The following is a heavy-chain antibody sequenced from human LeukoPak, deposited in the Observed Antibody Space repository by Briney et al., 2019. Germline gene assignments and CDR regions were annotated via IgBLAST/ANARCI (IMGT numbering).Heavy chain of an antibody. V-gene: IGHV3-21*01. CDR3: ARDPESIGSWYKYDY. CDR2: ISSSSSYI. Sequence: GGSLRLSCAASGFTFSSYSMNWVRQAPGKGLEWVSSISSSSSYIYYADSVKGRFTISRDNAKNSLYLQMNSLRAEDTAVYYCARDPESIGSWYKYDYWGQGTLVTVSS. D-gene: IGHD6-13*01. CDR1: GFTFSSYS. J-gene: IGHJ4*02.